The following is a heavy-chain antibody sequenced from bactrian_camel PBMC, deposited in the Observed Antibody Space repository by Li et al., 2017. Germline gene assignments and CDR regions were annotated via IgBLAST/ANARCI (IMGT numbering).Heavy chain of an antibody. CDR1: GYIAASMP. J-gene: IGHJ4*01. CDR3: KTFHNRRSSQCALPANY. CDR2: IDEDGKI. V-gene: IGHV3S53*01. D-gene: IGHD6*01. Sequence: QVQLVESGGGSVQAGGSLRLSCGAVGYIAASMPIGWFRQSPGKEREAVAAIDEDGKITYADSVKGRFTISPDKAKDTVYLQMNNIKPEDTATYFCKTFHNRRSSQCALPANYWGQGTQVTVS.